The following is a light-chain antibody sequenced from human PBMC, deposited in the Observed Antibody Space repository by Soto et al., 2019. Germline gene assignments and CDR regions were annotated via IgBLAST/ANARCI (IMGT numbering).Light chain of an antibody. CDR3: QQANCISLT. V-gene: IGKV1D-12*01. CDR2: GAS. Sequence: DIQMTQSPSSVSAYVGDRVTITCRASQGISSWLAWYQQKPGEAPRLLIYGASSLQRGVPSRFSGSGSGTDFILTISSLQPQHSATYYCQQANCISLTFGGGTKVEIK. J-gene: IGKJ4*01. CDR1: QGISSW.